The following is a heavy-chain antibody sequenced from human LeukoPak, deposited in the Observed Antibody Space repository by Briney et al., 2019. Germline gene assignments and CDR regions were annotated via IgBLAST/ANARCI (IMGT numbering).Heavy chain of an antibody. D-gene: IGHD3-9*01. CDR2: INPSGGST. CDR1: GYTFTSYY. V-gene: IGHV1-46*01. J-gene: IGHJ4*02. Sequence: GASVKVSCKASGYTFTSYYMHWVRQAPGQGLEWMGIINPSGGSTSYAQKFQGRVTMTRDTSTSTVYMELSSLRSEDTAVYYCARGILTGYPIADLPDYWGQGTLVTVSS. CDR3: ARGILTGYPIADLPDY.